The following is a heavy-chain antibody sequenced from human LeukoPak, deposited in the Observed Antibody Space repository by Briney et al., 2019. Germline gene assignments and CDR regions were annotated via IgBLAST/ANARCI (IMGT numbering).Heavy chain of an antibody. Sequence: ASVKVSCKASGGTFSSYAISWVRQAPGQGLEWMGRIIPILGIANYAQKFQGRVTITADKSTSTAYMELSSLRSEDTAVYYCARVMLGGARGGFDYWGQGTLVTVSS. CDR1: GGTFSSYA. CDR2: IIPILGIA. CDR3: ARVMLGGARGGFDY. J-gene: IGHJ4*02. D-gene: IGHD2-8*01. V-gene: IGHV1-69*04.